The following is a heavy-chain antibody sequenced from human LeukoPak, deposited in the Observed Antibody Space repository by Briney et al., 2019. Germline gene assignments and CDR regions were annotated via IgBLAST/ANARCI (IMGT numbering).Heavy chain of an antibody. Sequence: SETLSLTCTVSGGSISSYYWSWIRQPPGKGLEWIGYIYYSGSTNYNPSLKSRVTISVDTSKNQFSLKLSSVTAADTAVYYCARLSDSQIPAIWGQGTMVTVSS. D-gene: IGHD2-15*01. CDR1: GGSISSYY. V-gene: IGHV4-59*08. CDR2: IYYSGST. J-gene: IGHJ3*02. CDR3: ARLSDSQIPAI.